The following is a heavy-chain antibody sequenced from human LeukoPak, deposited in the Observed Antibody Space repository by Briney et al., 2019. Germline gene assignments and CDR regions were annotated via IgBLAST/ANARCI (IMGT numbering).Heavy chain of an antibody. Sequence: PSETLSLTCTVSGGSISSYYWSWIRQPPGKGLEWIWYIYTSGSTNYNPSLRRRVTISVDTSKNQFPLKLSSVAAADTAVYYCARHRGSSTSRLDYWGQGTLVTVSS. CDR2: IYTSGST. V-gene: IGHV4-4*09. CDR1: GGSISSYY. D-gene: IGHD2-2*01. J-gene: IGHJ4*02. CDR3: ARHRGSSTSRLDY.